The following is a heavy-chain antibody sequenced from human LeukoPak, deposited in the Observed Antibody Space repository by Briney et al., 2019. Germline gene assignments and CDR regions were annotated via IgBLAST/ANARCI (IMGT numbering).Heavy chain of an antibody. CDR3: ARDYYDSSGYYTPPFDY. CDR2: IIPILGIA. D-gene: IGHD3-22*01. V-gene: IGHV1-69*04. CDR1: GGTFSSYA. J-gene: IGHJ4*02. Sequence: SVKVSCKASGGTFSSYAISWVRQAPGQGLEWMGRIIPILGIANYAQKFQGRVTMTRDTSTSTVYMELSSLRSEDTAVYYCARDYYDSSGYYTPPFDYWGQGTLVTVSS.